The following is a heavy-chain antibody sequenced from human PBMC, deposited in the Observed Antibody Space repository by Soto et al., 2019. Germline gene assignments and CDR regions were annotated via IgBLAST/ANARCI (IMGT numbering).Heavy chain of an antibody. CDR2: ISTSSSSI. V-gene: IGHV3-48*02. CDR3: ARERIIDFGDYYYYGMDV. CDR1: GFTFSSYS. Sequence: EVQLVASGGGLVQPGGSLRLSCAASGFTFSSYSMNWVRQAPGKGLEWVSYISTSSSSIYYADSVKGRFTISRDNAKNSLFLQMNSLRDEDTALYYCARERIIDFGDYYYYGMDVWGQGTTVTVSS. D-gene: IGHD3-3*01. J-gene: IGHJ6*02.